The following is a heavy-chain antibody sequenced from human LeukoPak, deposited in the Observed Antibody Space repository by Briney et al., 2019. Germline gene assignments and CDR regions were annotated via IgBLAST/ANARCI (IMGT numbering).Heavy chain of an antibody. CDR1: GYTFTGYY. CDR2: INPNSGGT. D-gene: IGHD2-15*01. Sequence: GASVKVSCKASGYTFTGYYMHWVRQAPGQGLEWMGWINPNSGGTNYAQKFQGRVTMTRDTSISTAYMELSRLRSDDTAVYYCATTGRRVGAADAFDIWGQGTMVTVSS. J-gene: IGHJ3*02. V-gene: IGHV1-2*02. CDR3: ATTGRRVGAADAFDI.